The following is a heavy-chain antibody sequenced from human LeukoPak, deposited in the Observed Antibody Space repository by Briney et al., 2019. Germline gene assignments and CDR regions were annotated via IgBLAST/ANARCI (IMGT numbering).Heavy chain of an antibody. Sequence: SETLSLTCTVSGGSISSGDYYWSWIRQPPGKGLEWIVYIYYSGSTYYDPSLKSRVTISVDTSKNQFSLKLSSVTAADTAVYYCARVGYSYGYRALDYWGQGTLVTVSS. V-gene: IGHV4-30-4*02. CDR2: IYYSGST. CDR1: GGSISSGDYY. D-gene: IGHD5-18*01. CDR3: ARVGYSYGYRALDY. J-gene: IGHJ4*02.